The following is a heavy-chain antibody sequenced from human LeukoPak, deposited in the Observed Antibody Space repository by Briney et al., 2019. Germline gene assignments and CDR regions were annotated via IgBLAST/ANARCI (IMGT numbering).Heavy chain of an antibody. D-gene: IGHD7-27*01. Sequence: SETLSLTCTVSGGSISSSSYYWGWIRQPPGKGLEWIGSIYYSGSTYYNPSLKSRVTISVDTSKNQFTLKLSSVTAADTAVYYCARLGVGQLGIGGDYWGQGTLVTVSS. CDR2: IYYSGST. J-gene: IGHJ4*02. V-gene: IGHV4-39*06. CDR3: ARLGVGQLGIGGDY. CDR1: GGSISSSSYY.